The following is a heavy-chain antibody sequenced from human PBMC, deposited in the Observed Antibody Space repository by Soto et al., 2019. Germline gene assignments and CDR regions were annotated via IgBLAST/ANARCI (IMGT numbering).Heavy chain of an antibody. Sequence: PGGSLRLSCAASGFTFSSYSMNWVRQAPGKGLEWVSSISSSSSYIYYADSVKGRFTISRDNAKNSLYLQMNSLRAEDTAVYYCAREVTIFGVAKKINWFDPWGQGTLVTVSS. CDR2: ISSSSSYI. CDR3: AREVTIFGVAKKINWFDP. V-gene: IGHV3-21*01. D-gene: IGHD3-3*01. J-gene: IGHJ5*02. CDR1: GFTFSSYS.